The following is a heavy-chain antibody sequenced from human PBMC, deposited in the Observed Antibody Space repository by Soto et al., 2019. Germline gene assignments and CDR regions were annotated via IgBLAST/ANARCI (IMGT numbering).Heavy chain of an antibody. D-gene: IGHD6-19*01. CDR2: IYYSGST. V-gene: IGHV4-39*01. Sequence: SETLSLTCTVSGGSISSSSYYWGWIRQPPGKGLEWIGSIYYSGSTYYNPSLKSRVTISVDTSKNQFSLKLSSVTAADTAVYYCASQAHPVDYFDYWGQGTLVTVSS. CDR3: ASQAHPVDYFDY. CDR1: GGSISSSSYY. J-gene: IGHJ4*02.